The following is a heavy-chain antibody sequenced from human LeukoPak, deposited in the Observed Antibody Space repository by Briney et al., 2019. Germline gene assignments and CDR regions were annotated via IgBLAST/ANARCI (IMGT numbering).Heavy chain of an antibody. D-gene: IGHD3-22*01. Sequence: GASVKVSCKASGYTFTSYGISWVRQAPGQGLEWMGWISAYNGNTNYARKLQGRVTMTTDTSTSTAYMELRSLRSDDTAVYYCARDFPEYYDSSGYYYYYGMDVWGQGTTVTVSS. CDR1: GYTFTSYG. J-gene: IGHJ6*02. V-gene: IGHV1-18*01. CDR2: ISAYNGNT. CDR3: ARDFPEYYDSSGYYYYYGMDV.